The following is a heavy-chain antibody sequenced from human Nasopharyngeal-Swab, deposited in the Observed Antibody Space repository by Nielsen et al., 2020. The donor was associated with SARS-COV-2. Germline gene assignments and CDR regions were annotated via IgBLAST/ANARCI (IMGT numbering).Heavy chain of an antibody. J-gene: IGHJ6*02. CDR1: GGSISSYY. Sequence: SEPLSLTCTVSGGSISSYYWSWIRQPPGKGLEWIGEINHSGSTNYNPSLKSRVTISVDTSKNQFSLKLSSVTAADTAVYYCARGRGMDVWGQGTTVTVSS. V-gene: IGHV4-34*01. CDR2: INHSGST. CDR3: ARGRGMDV.